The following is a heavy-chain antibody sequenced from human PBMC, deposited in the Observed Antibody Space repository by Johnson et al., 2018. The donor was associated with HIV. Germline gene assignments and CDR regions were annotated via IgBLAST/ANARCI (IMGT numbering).Heavy chain of an antibody. CDR2: ISSSGSII. Sequence: QMQLVESGGGLVKPGGSPRLSCVASGFTFSDYYMSWIRQAPGKGLEWVSYISSSGSIIYSADSMQGRFTNSRDNAKNSLYLHMNSLRAEDTAVYYCARDRKYQLLLKLSSADAFDIWGQGTMVTVSS. D-gene: IGHD2-2*01. CDR1: GFTFSDYY. V-gene: IGHV3-11*01. J-gene: IGHJ3*02. CDR3: ARDRKYQLLLKLSSADAFDI.